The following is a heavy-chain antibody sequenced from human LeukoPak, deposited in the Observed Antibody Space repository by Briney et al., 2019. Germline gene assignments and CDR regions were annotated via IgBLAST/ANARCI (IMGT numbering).Heavy chain of an antibody. CDR3: ARGAWTAYYLDS. D-gene: IGHD3/OR15-3a*01. CDR2: ISGSGGST. V-gene: IGHV3-23*01. CDR1: GFTFSSYA. Sequence: GGSLRLSCAASGFTFSSYAMSWVRQAPGKGLEWVSAISGSGGSTYYADSVKGRFTISRDNAKNTVYLQMNSLTAEDTAVYYCARGAWTAYYLDSWGQGTLVTVSS. J-gene: IGHJ4*02.